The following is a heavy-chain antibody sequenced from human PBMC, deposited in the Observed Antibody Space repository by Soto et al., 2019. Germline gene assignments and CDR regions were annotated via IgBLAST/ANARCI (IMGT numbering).Heavy chain of an antibody. V-gene: IGHV3-48*02. CDR1: GFTFSSYI. Sequence: PGGSRRRSCAASGFTFSSYIMNWVRQAPGKGLEWVSYISSSSSTIYYADSVKGRSTISRDNAKNSLYLQMNSLRDEDTAVYYCARDRPITYYYDSSGYYQFYFDYWGQGTLVTVSS. CDR3: ARDRPITYYYDSSGYYQFYFDY. J-gene: IGHJ4*02. D-gene: IGHD3-22*01. CDR2: ISSSSSTI.